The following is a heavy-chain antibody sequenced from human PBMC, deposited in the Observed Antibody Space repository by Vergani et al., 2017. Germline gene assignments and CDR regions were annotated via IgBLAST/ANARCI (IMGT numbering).Heavy chain of an antibody. CDR3: ARDPILWFGEFPDYYFDY. CDR1: GYTFTGYY. CDR2: INPNSGGT. V-gene: IGHV1-2*02. Sequence: QVQLVQSGAEVKKPGASVKVSCKASGYTFTGYYMHWVRQAPGQGLEWMGWINPNSGGTNYAQKFQGRVTMTRDTSISTAYMELSRLRSDDTAVYYCARDPILWFGEFPDYYFDYWGQGTLVTVSS. J-gene: IGHJ4*02. D-gene: IGHD3-10*01.